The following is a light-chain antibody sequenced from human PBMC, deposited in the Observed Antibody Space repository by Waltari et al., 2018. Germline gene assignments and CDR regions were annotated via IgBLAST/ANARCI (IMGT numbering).Light chain of an antibody. J-gene: IGKJ4*01. CDR1: QSVRTY. CDR3: QERSNWPGGA. V-gene: IGKV3-11*01. Sequence: EIVLTQSPATLSLSPGERATLSCRASQSVRTYLAWYQHRPGQAPRLLIYDASNRATDAPARFSGSGSGTDFTLTISSLQPEDFAVYYCQERSNWPGGAFGGGTKVEIK. CDR2: DAS.